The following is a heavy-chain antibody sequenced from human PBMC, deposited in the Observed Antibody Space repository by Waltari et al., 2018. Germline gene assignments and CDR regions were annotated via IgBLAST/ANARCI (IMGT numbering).Heavy chain of an antibody. V-gene: IGHV4-34*01. Sequence: QVQLQQWGAGLLKPSETLSLTCAVYGGSFSGYYWSWIRQPPGKGLEWIGEINHSGSTNYNPSLKSRVTISVDTSKNQFSLKLSSVTAADTAVYYCARGRVLGSSPTEIWGQGTLVTVSS. CDR2: INHSGST. J-gene: IGHJ4*02. D-gene: IGHD2-2*01. CDR3: ARGRVLGSSPTEI. CDR1: GGSFSGYY.